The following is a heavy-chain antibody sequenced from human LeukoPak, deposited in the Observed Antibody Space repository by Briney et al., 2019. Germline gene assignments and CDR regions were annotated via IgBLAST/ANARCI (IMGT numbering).Heavy chain of an antibody. V-gene: IGHV4-59*01. J-gene: IGHJ6*03. CDR3: ARDKRLVVPAAIGYYYYMDV. CDR1: GGSISSYY. Sequence: SETLSLTCTVSGGSISSYYWSWIRQPPGKGLEWIGYIYSSGSTNYNPSLMSRVTISVNTSKNQFSLKLSSVTAADTAVYYCARDKRLVVPAAIGYYYYMDVWGKGTTVTVSS. CDR2: IYSSGST. D-gene: IGHD2-2*02.